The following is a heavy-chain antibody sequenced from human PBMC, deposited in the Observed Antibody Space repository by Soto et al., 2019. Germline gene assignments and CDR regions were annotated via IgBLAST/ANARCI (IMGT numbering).Heavy chain of an antibody. CDR1: GGSISSYY. Sequence: SETLSLTCTVSGGSISSYYWSWIRQPPGKGLEWIGYIYYSGSTNYNPSLKSRVTISVDTSKNQFSLKLSSVTAADTAVYYCARGSGSYYKGAPDYWGQGTLVTVSS. D-gene: IGHD3-10*01. CDR2: IYYSGST. V-gene: IGHV4-59*01. CDR3: ARGSGSYYKGAPDY. J-gene: IGHJ4*02.